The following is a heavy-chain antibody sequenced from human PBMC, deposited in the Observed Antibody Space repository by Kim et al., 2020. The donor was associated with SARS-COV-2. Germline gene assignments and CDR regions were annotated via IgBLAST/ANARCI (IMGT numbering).Heavy chain of an antibody. V-gene: IGHV3-15*01. CDR3: TTIGGLFSYDY. Sequence: TDYAAPVKGRFTISRDDSKNTLYLQMNSLKTEDTAVYYCTTIGGLFSYDYWGQGTLVTVSS. J-gene: IGHJ4*02. D-gene: IGHD2-21*01. CDR2: T.